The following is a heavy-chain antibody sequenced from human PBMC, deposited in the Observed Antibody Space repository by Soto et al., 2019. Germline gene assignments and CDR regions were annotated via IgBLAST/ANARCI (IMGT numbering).Heavy chain of an antibody. V-gene: IGHV1-69*06. CDR3: ARRASPGSFLAPAYYFDY. Sequence: GASVKVSCKASGGTFSSYAISWVRQAPGQGLEWMGGIIPIFGTANYAQKFQGRVTITADKSTSTAYMELSSLRSEDTAVYYCARRASPGSFLAPAYYFDYWGQGTLVTVSS. CDR2: IIPIFGTA. CDR1: GGTFSSYA. D-gene: IGHD3-3*01. J-gene: IGHJ4*02.